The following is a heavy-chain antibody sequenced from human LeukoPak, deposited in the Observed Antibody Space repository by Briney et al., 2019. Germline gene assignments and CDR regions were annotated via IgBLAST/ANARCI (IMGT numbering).Heavy chain of an antibody. J-gene: IGHJ4*02. V-gene: IGHV3-48*01. D-gene: IGHD2-21*02. CDR3: ARFRTWGDKAFDY. CDR2: IGTTSGAI. Sequence: GGSLRLSCAASGFTFNAFGMNWVRQAPGKGLEWVSYIGTTSGAIYYADSVMGRFTISRDSAKNSLYLQMNSLRAEDTAVYYCARFRTWGDKAFDYWGQGTLVTVSS. CDR1: GFTFNAFG.